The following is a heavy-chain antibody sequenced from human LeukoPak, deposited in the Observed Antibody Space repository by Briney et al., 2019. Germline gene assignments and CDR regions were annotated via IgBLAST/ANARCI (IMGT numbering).Heavy chain of an antibody. CDR1: RFTFSNFS. CDR3: VREHTGDGWSGFDY. CDR2: IRFDGSRQ. V-gene: IGHV3-30*04. J-gene: IGHJ4*02. D-gene: IGHD6-19*01. Sequence: GGALRLSRAASRFTFSNFSMHWVGPAPGRGGDGVAVIRFDGSRQHYAASLEGRFTISRDNSKNTVSLQMSSLSTEDTALYYCVREHTGDGWSGFDYWGQGTLVTVSS.